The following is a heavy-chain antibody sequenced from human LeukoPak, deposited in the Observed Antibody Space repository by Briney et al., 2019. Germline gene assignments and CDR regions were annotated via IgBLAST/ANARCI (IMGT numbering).Heavy chain of an antibody. Sequence: GASVKVSCKASRFTLIRYYMHWLRQAPGQGLDWMGWINLNTGDTEYAPKYQGRVTMTRDTSITAAYMELSRLRYDDPAVYYGARDQPAVYYWGRGTLVTVSS. CDR3: ARDQPAVYY. CDR1: RFTLIRYY. CDR2: INLNTGDT. V-gene: IGHV1-2*02. D-gene: IGHD3-16*01. J-gene: IGHJ4*02.